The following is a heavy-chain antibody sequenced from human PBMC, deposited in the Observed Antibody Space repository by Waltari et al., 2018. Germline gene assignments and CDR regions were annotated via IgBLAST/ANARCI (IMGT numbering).Heavy chain of an antibody. CDR2: ISGKNGNT. D-gene: IGHD2-2*01. CDR3: ARIPATYCSTRLGGTNCYLRFDP. Sequence: QVQLMQSGPEVKKPGASVTVSCKASGYTFTSYGIGWGRQAPGQGLEWMGWISGKNGNTNYAQKFEGRITMTTDTSTSTAYMELRSLRVDDTAVYYCARIPATYCSTRLGGTNCYLRFDPWGQGTLVTVSS. J-gene: IGHJ5*02. V-gene: IGHV1-18*01. CDR1: GYTFTSYG.